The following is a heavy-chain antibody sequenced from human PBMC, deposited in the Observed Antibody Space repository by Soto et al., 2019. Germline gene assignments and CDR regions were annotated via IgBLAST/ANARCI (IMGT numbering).Heavy chain of an antibody. CDR1: GFTFSSYS. CDR3: VRAECTSCFGFRH. V-gene: IGHV3-48*01. J-gene: IGHJ1*01. CDR2: ITTSSTI. D-gene: IGHD2-2*01. Sequence: GGSLRLSCAASGFTFSSYSMNWVRQAPGKGLEWVSYITTSSTIYYADSVKGRFTISRDNAKNSLYLQMNSLRAEDTALYYCVRAECTSCFGFRHWGQGTLVTVSS.